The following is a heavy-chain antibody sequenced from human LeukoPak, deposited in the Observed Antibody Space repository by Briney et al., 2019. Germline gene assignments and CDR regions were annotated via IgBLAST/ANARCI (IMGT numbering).Heavy chain of an antibody. Sequence: SETLSPTCAVYGGSFSGYYWSWIRQPPGKGLEWVGEINHSGSTNYNSSLKSRVTISVDTSKNQFSLKLSSVTAADTAVYYCARGRSGYSYGWGTEGHYMDVWGKGTTVTVSS. J-gene: IGHJ6*03. D-gene: IGHD5-18*01. V-gene: IGHV4-34*01. CDR1: GGSFSGYY. CDR2: INHSGST. CDR3: ARGRSGYSYGWGTEGHYMDV.